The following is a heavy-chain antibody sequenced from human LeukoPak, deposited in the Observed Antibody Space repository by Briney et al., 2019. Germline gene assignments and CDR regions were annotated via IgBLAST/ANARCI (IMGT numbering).Heavy chain of an antibody. V-gene: IGHV3-72*01. CDR2: IRNKANSYST. Sequence: GGSLRLSCAASGFPFSDHFMDWVRQAPGKGLEWVGRIRNKANSYSTEYAASVKGRFTISRDDSKNTLYLQVNSLKVEDTAVYYCTTDLKESGSDTTTGFQYWGQGTLVTVSS. D-gene: IGHD1-26*01. J-gene: IGHJ4*02. CDR1: GFPFSDHF. CDR3: TTDLKESGSDTTTGFQY.